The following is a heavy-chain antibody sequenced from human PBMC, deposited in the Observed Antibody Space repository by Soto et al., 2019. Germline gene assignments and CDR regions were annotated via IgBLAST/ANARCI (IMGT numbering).Heavy chain of an antibody. D-gene: IGHD3-22*01. J-gene: IGHJ4*02. CDR3: ARQIYDSSGYYYAY. V-gene: IGHV4-4*02. Sequence: SETLSLTCAVSGGSISSSNWWSWVRQPPGKGLEWIGEIYHSGSTNYNPSLKSRVTISVDKSKNQFSLKLSSVTAPDTAVYYCARQIYDSSGYYYAYWGQGTQVTVSS. CDR2: IYHSGST. CDR1: GGSISSSNW.